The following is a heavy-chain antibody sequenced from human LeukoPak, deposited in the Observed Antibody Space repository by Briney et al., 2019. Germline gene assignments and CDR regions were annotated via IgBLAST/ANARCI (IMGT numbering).Heavy chain of an antibody. D-gene: IGHD1-1*01. CDR3: AHSTGTTGTTVYDY. J-gene: IGHJ4*02. CDR2: IYWRDDK. CDR1: GFSLTTSGVG. Sequence: SGPTLVKPTQTLTLTCTFSGFSLTTSGVGVGWIRQPPGKALEWLALIYWRDDKLYSPSLKSRLTITKDTSKNQVVLTMTNMDPVDTATYYCAHSTGTTGTTVYDYWGQGTLVTVSS. V-gene: IGHV2-5*01.